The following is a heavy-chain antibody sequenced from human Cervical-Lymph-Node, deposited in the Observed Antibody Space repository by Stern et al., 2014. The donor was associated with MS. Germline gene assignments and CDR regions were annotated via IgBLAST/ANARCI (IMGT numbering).Heavy chain of an antibody. CDR1: GYTFIRYY. Sequence: VQLVESGAQVKKPGASVKVSCKGSGYTFIRYYIQWVRQAPGHGLEWMGIVNANGGSARYAQKFQGRVTMASDTSTSTVSMELSSLRSEDTAVYYCATLYDSSGNYGMEVWGQGTTVIVSS. J-gene: IGHJ6*02. V-gene: IGHV1-46*01. D-gene: IGHD5/OR15-5a*01. CDR3: ATLYDSSGNYGMEV. CDR2: VNANGGSA.